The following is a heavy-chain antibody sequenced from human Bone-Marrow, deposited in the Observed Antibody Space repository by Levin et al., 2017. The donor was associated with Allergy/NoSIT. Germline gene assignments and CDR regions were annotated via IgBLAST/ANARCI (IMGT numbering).Heavy chain of an antibody. V-gene: IGHV2-70*11. D-gene: IGHD2-2*02. Sequence: ASGPTLVKPTQTLTLTCTFSGFSLSTSGVCVSWIRQPPGKALEWLARIDWVDDKYYSTSLKTRLTISKDTSKNQLVLTMTNMDPVDTATYYCARVGYYTSRRPLEYLQHWGQGTLVTVSS. CDR2: IDWVDDK. CDR3: ARVGYYTSRRPLEYLQH. J-gene: IGHJ1*01. CDR1: GFSLSTSGVC.